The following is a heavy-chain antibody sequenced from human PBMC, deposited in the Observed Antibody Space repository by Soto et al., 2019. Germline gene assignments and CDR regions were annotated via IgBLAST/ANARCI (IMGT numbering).Heavy chain of an antibody. CDR1: GGTFSSYT. Sequence: QVQLVQSGAEVKKPGSSMKVSCKASGGTFSSYTISWVRQAPGQGLEWMGRIIPILGIANYAQKFQGRVTITADKSTSTAYMELSSLRSEDTAVYYCARGPIVVVIAYFDYWGQGTLVTVSS. CDR2: IIPILGIA. V-gene: IGHV1-69*02. CDR3: ARGPIVVVIAYFDY. J-gene: IGHJ4*02. D-gene: IGHD2-21*01.